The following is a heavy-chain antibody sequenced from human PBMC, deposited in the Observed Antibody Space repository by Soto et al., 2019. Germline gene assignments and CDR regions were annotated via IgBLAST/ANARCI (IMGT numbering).Heavy chain of an antibody. CDR3: ARGIGEGSGWPMGTWSWFDP. CDR1: GFTFSSYA. J-gene: IGHJ5*02. CDR2: ISYDGSNK. Sequence: QVQLVESGGGVVQPGRSLRLSCAASGFTFSSYAMHWVRQAPGKGLEWVAVISYDGSNKYYADSVKGRFTISRDNSKNTLYLQMNSLRAEDTAVYYCARGIGEGSGWPMGTWSWFDPWGQGTLVTVSS. V-gene: IGHV3-30-3*01. D-gene: IGHD6-19*01.